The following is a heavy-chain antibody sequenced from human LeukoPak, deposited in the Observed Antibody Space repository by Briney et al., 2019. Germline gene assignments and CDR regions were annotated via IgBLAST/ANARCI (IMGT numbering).Heavy chain of an antibody. CDR1: GFTFGSYT. Sequence: GGSLRLSCAASGFTFGSYTMSWVRQAPGKGLEWVSSITYPGGYTNYADSVKGRFTISTDISKDTLYLQMNSLRAEDTAVYYCAKTPFDYWGQGTLVTVSS. CDR3: AKTPFDY. V-gene: IGHV3-23*01. J-gene: IGHJ4*02. CDR2: ITYPGGYT.